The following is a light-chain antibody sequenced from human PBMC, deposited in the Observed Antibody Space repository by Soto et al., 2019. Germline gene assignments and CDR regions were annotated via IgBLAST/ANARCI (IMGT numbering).Light chain of an antibody. CDR2: GAS. J-gene: IGKJ2*01. CDR3: QQYGSSLMYT. CDR1: QSVSSSY. V-gene: IGKV3-20*01. Sequence: EIVLTQSPGTLSLSPGERDTLSCRASQSVSSSYLAWYQQKPGQAPRLLIYGASNRATGIPDRFSGSGSGTDFTLTISRLEPEDFAVYYCQQYGSSLMYTFGQGTKLEIK.